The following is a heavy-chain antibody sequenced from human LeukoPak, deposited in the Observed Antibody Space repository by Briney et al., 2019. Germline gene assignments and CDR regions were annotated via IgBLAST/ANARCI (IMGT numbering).Heavy chain of an antibody. CDR1: GFTFSSNW. V-gene: IGHV3-74*01. D-gene: IGHD3-10*01. CDR3: ARPVYYGSQSYWDY. CDR2: INTDGSST. Sequence: GGSLRLSCTASGFTFSSNWMHWVRQTPGKGLVWVSRINTDGSSTNYADSVKGRFTISRDNAKNTLYLQMNSLRAEDTAVYFCARPVYYGSQSYWDYWGQGTLVTVSS. J-gene: IGHJ4*02.